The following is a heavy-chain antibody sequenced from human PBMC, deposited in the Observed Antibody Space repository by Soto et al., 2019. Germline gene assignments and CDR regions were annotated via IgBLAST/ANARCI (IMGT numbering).Heavy chain of an antibody. CDR2: IYYSGST. D-gene: IGHD5-18*01. J-gene: IGHJ4*02. Sequence: PSETLSLTCTVSGGSISSGDYYWSWIRQPPGKGLEWIGYIYYSGSTYYNPSLKSRVTISVDTSKNQFSLKLSSVTAADTAVYYCARYRWIQLWLSFDYWGQGTLVTVS. CDR3: ARYRWIQLWLSFDY. V-gene: IGHV4-30-4*01. CDR1: GGSISSGDYY.